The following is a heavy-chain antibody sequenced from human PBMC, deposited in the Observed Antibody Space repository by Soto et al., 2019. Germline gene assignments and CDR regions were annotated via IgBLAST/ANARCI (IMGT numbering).Heavy chain of an antibody. Sequence: LRLSWAASGFTFSDYYMSWIRQAPGKGLEWVSAISGSGGSTYYADSVKGRFTISRDNAKNSLYLQMNSLRAEDTAVYYCARDGSTVTTNYHYAMDVWGQGTTVTVSS. CDR3: ARDGSTVTTNYHYAMDV. D-gene: IGHD4-17*01. CDR2: ISGSGGST. J-gene: IGHJ6*02. CDR1: GFTFSDYY. V-gene: IGHV3-11*04.